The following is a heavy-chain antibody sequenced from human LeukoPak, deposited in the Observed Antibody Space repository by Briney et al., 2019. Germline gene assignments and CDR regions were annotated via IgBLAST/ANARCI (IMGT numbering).Heavy chain of an antibody. CDR2: IGGGGRST. Sequence: QSGGSLRLSCAASGFSFSTYAMSWVRRAPGKGLEWASAIGGGGRSTYYAGSVKGRFTISRDNSKNTLYLQINSLRAEDTAIYYCAKEVTSYGYRGLEYWGQGTLVAVSS. CDR1: GFSFSTYA. J-gene: IGHJ4*02. V-gene: IGHV3-23*01. D-gene: IGHD5-18*01. CDR3: AKEVTSYGYRGLEY.